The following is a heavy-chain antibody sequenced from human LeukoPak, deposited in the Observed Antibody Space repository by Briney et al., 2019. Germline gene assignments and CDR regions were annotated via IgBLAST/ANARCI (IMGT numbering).Heavy chain of an antibody. V-gene: IGHV3-9*01. CDR1: GFTFYDYV. Sequence: PGGSLRLSCAASGFTFYDYVMHWVRQAPGKGLEWVSGITWNSASIGYADSVKGRFTISRDNAKNSLYLQMNSLRAEDTAFYYCTRGAPYYFDYWGQGTLDTVSS. D-gene: IGHD1-26*01. CDR3: TRGAPYYFDY. J-gene: IGHJ4*02. CDR2: ITWNSASI.